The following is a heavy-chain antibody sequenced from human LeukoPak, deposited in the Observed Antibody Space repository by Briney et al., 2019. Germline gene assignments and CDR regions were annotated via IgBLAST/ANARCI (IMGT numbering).Heavy chain of an antibody. V-gene: IGHV3-74*01. Sequence: GGSLRLSCAASGFTFSSYWMNWVRQAPGKGLVWVSRIASDGSSTTYADSVKGRFSISRDNAKDTLYLQMNSLRVEDTAVYYCARGRPHGNDYWGQGTLVTVSP. D-gene: IGHD4-23*01. CDR2: IASDGSST. CDR3: ARGRPHGNDY. J-gene: IGHJ4*02. CDR1: GFTFSSYW.